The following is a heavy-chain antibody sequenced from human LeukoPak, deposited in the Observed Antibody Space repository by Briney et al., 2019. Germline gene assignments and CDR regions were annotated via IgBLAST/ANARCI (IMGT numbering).Heavy chain of an antibody. Sequence: AGGSLRPSCAASGFTFSSYSMNWVRQAPGKGLEGVSYISSSSSTIYYAASVKGRFTISRDNAKNSLYLQMNSLRDEDTAVYYCAKDSYSKGDFWGQGVLVTVSS. CDR1: GFTFSSYS. J-gene: IGHJ4*02. V-gene: IGHV3-48*02. CDR2: ISSSSSTI. CDR3: AKDSYSKGDF. D-gene: IGHD6-13*01.